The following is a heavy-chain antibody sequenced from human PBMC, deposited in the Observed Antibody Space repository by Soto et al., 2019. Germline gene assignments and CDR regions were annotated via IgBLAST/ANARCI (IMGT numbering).Heavy chain of an antibody. Sequence: PSETLSLTCTVSGGSVNSDTYYWTWIRQPPGKGLEWIGYIFYTGTTNYNPSLKSRVTISVDRSKNHFPLELRYVTAADTAIYYCARDKYGSSWPDSGPGTLVTVSS. J-gene: IGHJ4*02. V-gene: IGHV4-61*03. CDR2: IFYTGTT. CDR3: ARDKYGSSWPD. CDR1: GGSVNSDTYY. D-gene: IGHD6-13*01.